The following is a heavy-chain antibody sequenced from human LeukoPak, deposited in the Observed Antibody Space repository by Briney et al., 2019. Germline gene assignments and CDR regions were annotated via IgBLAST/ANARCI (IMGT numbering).Heavy chain of an antibody. CDR1: GGSISSYY. V-gene: IGHV4-59*01. D-gene: IGHD6-19*01. Sequence: SETLSLTCTVSGGSISSYYWSWIRQPPCKGLEWFGNIYNRGSTNYNPSLKSRVSISVDTSKNQFSLKLRSVTAADTAVYYCARDRPGIAVAGDAFDIWGQGTMVTVSS. J-gene: IGHJ3*02. CDR3: ARDRPGIAVAGDAFDI. CDR2: IYNRGST.